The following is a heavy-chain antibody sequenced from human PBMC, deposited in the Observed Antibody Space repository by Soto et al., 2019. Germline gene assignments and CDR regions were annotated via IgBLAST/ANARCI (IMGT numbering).Heavy chain of an antibody. J-gene: IGHJ2*01. V-gene: IGHV4-34*01. CDR1: GGSFSGYY. Sequence: QVQLQQWGAGLLKPSETLSLTCAVYGGSFSGYYWSWIRQPPGKGLEWIGEIHLAGSTKYNPSLKGRVTISLDTSKNQFSLKLTSVTAADTAVYYGARRVVPAALGLWVSGTLVTVSS. CDR3: ARRVVPAALGL. D-gene: IGHD2-2*01. CDR2: IHLAGST.